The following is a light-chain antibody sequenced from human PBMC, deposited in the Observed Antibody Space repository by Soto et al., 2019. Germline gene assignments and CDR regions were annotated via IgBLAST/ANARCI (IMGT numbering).Light chain of an antibody. J-gene: IGLJ2*01. V-gene: IGLV1-36*01. CDR2: YDD. Sequence: QLVLTQPPSVSGAPRQRVTISCSGSNSNIGNNAVNWYQQLPGKAPKLLIYYDDLLPSGVSDRFSGSKSGTSASLAISGLQSEDEAGYYCAAWDDSLNGPVFGGGTQLTVL. CDR1: NSNIGNNA. CDR3: AAWDDSLNGPV.